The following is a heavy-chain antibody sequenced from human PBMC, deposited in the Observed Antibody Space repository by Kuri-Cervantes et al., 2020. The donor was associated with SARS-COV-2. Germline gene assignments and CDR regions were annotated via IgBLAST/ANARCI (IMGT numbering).Heavy chain of an antibody. Sequence: GESLKISCAASGFTFSSYGMHWVRQAPGKGLEWVAVIWYDGSNKYYADSVEGRFTISRDNSKNTLYLQMNSLRAEDTAVYYCAKAGLLWFRDQPPLDVWGKGTTVTVSS. CDR3: AKAGLLWFRDQPPLDV. D-gene: IGHD3-10*01. J-gene: IGHJ6*04. V-gene: IGHV3-33*06. CDR2: IWYDGSNK. CDR1: GFTFSSYG.